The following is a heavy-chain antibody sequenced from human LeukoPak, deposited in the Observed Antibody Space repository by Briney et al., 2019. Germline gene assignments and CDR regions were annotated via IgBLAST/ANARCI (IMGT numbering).Heavy chain of an antibody. CDR2: TYYRSKWYK. J-gene: IGHJ1*01. Sequence: SQTLSPTCALSGDSVSSNSATWNWIRQSPSRGLEWLGRTYYRSKWYKYYAVSVKGRITINPDTSKNQFSLQLNSVTPEDTAVYYCARGPSYFQHWGQGTLVTVSS. CDR3: ARGPSYFQH. CDR1: GDSVSSNSAT. V-gene: IGHV6-1*01.